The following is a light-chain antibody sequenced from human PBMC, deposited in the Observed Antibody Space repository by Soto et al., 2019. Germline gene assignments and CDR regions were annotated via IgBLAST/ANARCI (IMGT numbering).Light chain of an antibody. CDR1: SSDVGGYDS. Sequence: QSALTQPPSASGSPGQSVTISCTGTSSDVGGYDSVSWYQQHPGKAPKLMIYEVSKRPSGVSDRFSGSKSGHTASLTVSGLQPEDEADYYCSSYAGSNNPNVFGTGTKVTVL. J-gene: IGLJ1*01. CDR3: SSYAGSNNPNV. CDR2: EVS. V-gene: IGLV2-8*01.